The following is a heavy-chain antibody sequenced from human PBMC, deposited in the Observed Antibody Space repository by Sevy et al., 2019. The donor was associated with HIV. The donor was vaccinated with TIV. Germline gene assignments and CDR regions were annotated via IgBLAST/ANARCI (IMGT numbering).Heavy chain of an antibody. CDR3: AGAGPLKYSRSRFDY. D-gene: IGHD6-6*01. V-gene: IGHV1-69*10. J-gene: IGHJ4*02. CDR1: GGTFSSYP. Sequence: ASVKVSCKASGGTFSSYPISWVRQAPGQGLEWMGGIIPILGIANYALKFQGRVTITADKSMSTAYMGLLSLRSEDTAVYYCAGAGPLKYSRSRFDYWGQGTLVTVSS. CDR2: IIPILGIA.